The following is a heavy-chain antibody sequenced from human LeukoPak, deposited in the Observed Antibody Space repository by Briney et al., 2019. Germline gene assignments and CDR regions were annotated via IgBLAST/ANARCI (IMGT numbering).Heavy chain of an antibody. V-gene: IGHV4-61*02. CDR3: ARDELSQATRPYYYYMDV. CDR1: GGSISSGSYY. CDR2: IYTSGST. Sequence: ASETLSLTCTVSGGSISSGSYYWSWIRQPAGKGLEWIGRIYTSGSTNYNPSLKSRVTMSVDTSKNQFSLKLSSVTAADTAVYYCARDELSQATRPYYYYMDVWGKGTTVTVSS. D-gene: IGHD5-24*01. J-gene: IGHJ6*03.